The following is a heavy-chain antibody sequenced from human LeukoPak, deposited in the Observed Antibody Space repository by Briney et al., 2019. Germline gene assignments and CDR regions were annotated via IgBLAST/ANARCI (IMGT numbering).Heavy chain of an antibody. CDR2: IWYDGSNK. CDR1: GFTFSSYG. J-gene: IGHJ4*02. D-gene: IGHD1-1*01. Sequence: GGSLRLSCAASGFTFSSYGMHWVRQAPGKGLEWVAVIWYDGSNKYYADSVKGRFTISRDNSKNTLYLQMNSLRAEDTAVYYCARALTTPTYEGYWGQGTLVTVSS. CDR3: ARALTTPTYEGY. V-gene: IGHV3-33*01.